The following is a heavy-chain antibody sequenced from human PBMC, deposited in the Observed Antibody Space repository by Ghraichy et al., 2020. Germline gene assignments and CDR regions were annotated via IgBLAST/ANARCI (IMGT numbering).Heavy chain of an antibody. Sequence: ASVKVSCKASGYTFTNYGITWVRQAPGQGLEWMGWITTYNGNTNYAQSLQGRVAMTTDTSTSTVYMELRSLRSDDTALYYCARVLAVPEGNWFDPWGQGTLVTVSS. CDR1: GYTFTNYG. J-gene: IGHJ5*02. D-gene: IGHD6-19*01. V-gene: IGHV1-18*01. CDR2: ITTYNGNT. CDR3: ARVLAVPEGNWFDP.